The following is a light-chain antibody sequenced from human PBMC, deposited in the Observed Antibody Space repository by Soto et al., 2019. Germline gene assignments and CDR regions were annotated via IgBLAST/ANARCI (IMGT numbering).Light chain of an antibody. CDR1: QSVSSY. V-gene: IGKV3-11*01. Sequence: EIVLTQSPATLSLSPGERATISCRASQSVSSYLAWYQQKPGQAPRLLIYDASNRATGIPARFSGSGSGTEFNHTISSIEPEDFEFYSCQQRSNLQPTFGQWTKLESK. J-gene: IGKJ2*01. CDR3: QQRSNLQPT. CDR2: DAS.